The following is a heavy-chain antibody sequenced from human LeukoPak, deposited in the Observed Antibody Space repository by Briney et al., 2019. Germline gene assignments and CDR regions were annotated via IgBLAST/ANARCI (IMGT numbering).Heavy chain of an antibody. V-gene: IGHV3-73*01. J-gene: IGHJ6*03. CDR2: IRSKANSYAT. Sequence: GGSLRLSCAASGFTFSGSAMHWVRQASGKGLEWVGRIRSKANSYATTYAASVKGRFTISRDDSKNTAYLQMNSLKTEDTAVYYCTREVVIFYYYYMDVWGTGTTVTVSS. D-gene: IGHD3-22*01. CDR1: GFTFSGSA. CDR3: TREVVIFYYYYMDV.